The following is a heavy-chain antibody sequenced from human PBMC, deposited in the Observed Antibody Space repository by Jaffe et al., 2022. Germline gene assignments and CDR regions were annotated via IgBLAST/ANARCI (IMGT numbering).Heavy chain of an antibody. D-gene: IGHD3-10*01. CDR1: GFTFGDYA. J-gene: IGHJ3*02. CDR3: TRDYYGSGSYYNGGLLDAFDI. Sequence: EVQLVESGGGLVQPGRSLRLSCTASGFTFGDYAMSWVRQAPGKGLEWVGFIRSKAYGGTTEYAASVKGRFTISRDDSKSIAYLQMNSLKTEDTAVYYCTRDYYGSGSYYNGGLLDAFDIWGQGTMVTVSS. V-gene: IGHV3-49*04. CDR2: IRSKAYGGTT.